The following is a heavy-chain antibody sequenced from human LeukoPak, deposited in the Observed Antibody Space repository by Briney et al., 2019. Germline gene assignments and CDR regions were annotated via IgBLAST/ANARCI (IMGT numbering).Heavy chain of an antibody. V-gene: IGHV3-66*01. CDR2: IYSGGTT. J-gene: IGHJ4*02. CDR3: ASGPYSSSSYDY. Sequence: PGGSLRLSCAVSGLTVSRNFMSWVRQAPGKGLEWVSIIYSGGTTYYADSVKGRFSISRDNSKNTLFLQMNSLRAEDTALYYCASGPYSSSSYDYWGQGTLVTVSS. D-gene: IGHD3-22*01. CDR1: GLTVSRNF.